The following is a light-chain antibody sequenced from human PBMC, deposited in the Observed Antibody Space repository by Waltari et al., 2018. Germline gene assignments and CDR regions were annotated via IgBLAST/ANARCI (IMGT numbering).Light chain of an antibody. V-gene: IGKV3-15*01. CDR1: QSVGTS. CDR2: RAS. CDR3: QQYDDWPRT. Sequence: EIVMTQSPAPLPVSPGDRVTLPCRASQSVGTSLAWYQQRPGRAPSLLVYRASTRASDIPARFSGSGSGTDFTLSISTLQSEDFAVYYCQQYDDWPRTFGQGTKVEIK. J-gene: IGKJ1*01.